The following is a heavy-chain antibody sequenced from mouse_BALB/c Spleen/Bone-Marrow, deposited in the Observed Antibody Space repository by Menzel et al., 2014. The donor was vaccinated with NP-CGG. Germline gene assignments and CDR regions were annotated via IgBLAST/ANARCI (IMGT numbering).Heavy chain of an antibody. Sequence: EVKLMESGAEIVKPGASVKSSCTTSGFTIEDSYTYWMKQRPEQGLEWIGRIDPANGNTKYDPKFQGKATITVDTSSATAYLQLSSLTSEDNAVNYCARNYGSSLDYWGQGTTLTVSS. V-gene: IGHV14-3*02. CDR3: ARNYGSSLDY. CDR1: GFTIEDSY. D-gene: IGHD1-1*01. CDR2: IDPANGNT. J-gene: IGHJ2*01.